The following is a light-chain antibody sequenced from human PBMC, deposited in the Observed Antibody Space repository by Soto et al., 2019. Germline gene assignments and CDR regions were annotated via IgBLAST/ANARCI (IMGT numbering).Light chain of an antibody. CDR3: QQYGGSPWT. CDR1: QSVSST. V-gene: IGKV3-20*01. CDR2: GVS. Sequence: EIVMTQSPATLSVYPGERATLFCRASQSVSSTLAWFQQRPGQPPRLIIYGVSTRATGTPDRFSASGSGTDFTLTINRLEREDFAVYYCQQYGGSPWTFGQGTKVDIK. J-gene: IGKJ1*01.